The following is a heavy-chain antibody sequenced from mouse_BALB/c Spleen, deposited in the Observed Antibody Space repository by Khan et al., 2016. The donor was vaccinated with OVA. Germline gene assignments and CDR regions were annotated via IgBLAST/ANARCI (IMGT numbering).Heavy chain of an antibody. V-gene: IGHV1-4*01. D-gene: IGHD2-14*01. CDR2: INPSNGYT. CDR3: VRDGAYHRNDGWFAY. CDR1: GYTFTSYT. J-gene: IGHJ3*01. Sequence: QVQLKQSGAELARPGASVKMSCKASGYTFTSYTIHWIQERPGQGLEWIGYINPSNGYTNYKQKFKDKATLTTDKSSTTAYLQLSSLKSDDSAVYNCVRDGAYHRNDGWFAYWGQGTLVTVSA.